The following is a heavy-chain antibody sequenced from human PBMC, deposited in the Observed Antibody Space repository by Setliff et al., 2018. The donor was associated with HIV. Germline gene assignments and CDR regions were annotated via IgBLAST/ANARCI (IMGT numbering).Heavy chain of an antibody. CDR1: GYSFTSYW. D-gene: IGHD2-15*01. V-gene: IGHV5-51*01. CDR2: IYPGDPDI. J-gene: IGHJ4*02. Sequence: GESLKISCKGSGYSFTSYWIGWVRQMPGKGLEWMGIIYPGDPDIRYSPSFEGQVTISADKSISTAYLQWSSLKASDTAIYYCARSPIRYCSSGSCYSGFDQWGQGTQVTVSS. CDR3: ARSPIRYCSSGSCYSGFDQ.